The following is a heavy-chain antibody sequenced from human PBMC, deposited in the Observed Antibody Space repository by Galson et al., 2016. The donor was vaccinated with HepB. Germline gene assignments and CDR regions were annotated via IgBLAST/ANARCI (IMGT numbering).Heavy chain of an antibody. Sequence: SLRLSCAGSGFTFSLYGMNWVRHTPGKGLEWVSSISSGGSHSHYADSVEGRFTISRDNAQNSLYLQMNNLRAEDTATYSCTRDPQGGDTYYYHSSGYYYIDWGQGTLVTVSS. V-gene: IGHV3-21*01. J-gene: IGHJ4*02. CDR3: TRDPQGGDTYYYHSSGYYYID. CDR1: GFTFSLYG. D-gene: IGHD3-22*01. CDR2: ISSGGSHS.